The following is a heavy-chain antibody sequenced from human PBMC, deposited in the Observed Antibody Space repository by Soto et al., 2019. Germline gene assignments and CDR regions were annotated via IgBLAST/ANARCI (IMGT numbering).Heavy chain of an antibody. CDR3: ARDRSTIYGVVTPIDY. D-gene: IGHD3-3*01. J-gene: IGHJ4*02. CDR2: ISSGGDTI. V-gene: IGHV3-48*02. CDR1: GFTFSPYS. Sequence: GGSLRLSCAVSGFTFSPYSMNWVRQAPGKGLEWISYISSGGDTIYYADSVRGRFTVSRVNTKNSLYLQMDSLRDEDTAVYYCARDRSTIYGVVTPIDYWGQGTLVTVSS.